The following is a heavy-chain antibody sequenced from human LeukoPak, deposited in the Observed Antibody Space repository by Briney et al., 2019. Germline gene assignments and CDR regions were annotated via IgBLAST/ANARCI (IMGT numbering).Heavy chain of an antibody. Sequence: SQTLSLTCTVSGGSISSGSYYWSWIRQPAGKGLEWIGRIYASGSTIYNPSLKSRVTISVDTSKNQFSLKLSSVTAADTAVYYCARHRDYYDSLAPRPFDYWGQGTLVTVSS. J-gene: IGHJ4*02. V-gene: IGHV4-61*02. CDR3: ARHRDYYDSLAPRPFDY. CDR2: IYASGST. CDR1: GGSISSGSYY. D-gene: IGHD3-22*01.